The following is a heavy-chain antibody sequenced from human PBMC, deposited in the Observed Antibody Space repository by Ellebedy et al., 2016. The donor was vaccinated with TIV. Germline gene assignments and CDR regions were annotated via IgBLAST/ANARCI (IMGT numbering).Heavy chain of an antibody. D-gene: IGHD6-19*01. J-gene: IGHJ4*02. Sequence: GESLKISCGASGFTFSSHWISWVRQAPGKGLEWVANIKQDGSGKNYVDSVKGRFTISRDNARNSVHLQMNSLRAEDTAVYYCARDSSDWPQIDYWGQGTLVTVSS. V-gene: IGHV3-7*03. CDR2: IKQDGSGK. CDR3: ARDSSDWPQIDY. CDR1: GFTFSSHW.